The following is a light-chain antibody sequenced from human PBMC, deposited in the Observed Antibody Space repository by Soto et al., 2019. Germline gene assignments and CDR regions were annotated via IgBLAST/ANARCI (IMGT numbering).Light chain of an antibody. CDR2: EDI. V-gene: IGLV2-23*01. Sequence: QSVLTQPASVSGSPGQSITISCTGTSSDIGRYNLVSWYQQHPGKAPKLIIYEDIERPSGVSDRFSGSKSGNTASLTISGLQTEDEADYYCCSYAGGASALFGGGTKLTVL. CDR1: SSDIGRYNL. J-gene: IGLJ2*01. CDR3: CSYAGGASAL.